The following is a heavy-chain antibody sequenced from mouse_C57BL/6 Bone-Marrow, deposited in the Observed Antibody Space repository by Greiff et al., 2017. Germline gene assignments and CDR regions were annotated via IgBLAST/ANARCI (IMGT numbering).Heavy chain of an antibody. Sequence: QVQLKESGPGLVQPSQSLSITCTVSGFSLTSYGVHWVRQSPGKGLEWLGVIWRGGSTDYNAAFISRLSISKDTSKSQVFFKMNGLRADDTAIYYCARRGTAQAPCAYWGQGTLVTGSA. CDR1: GFSLTSYG. V-gene: IGHV2-2*01. CDR3: ARRGTAQAPCAY. J-gene: IGHJ3*01. D-gene: IGHD3-2*02. CDR2: IWRGGST.